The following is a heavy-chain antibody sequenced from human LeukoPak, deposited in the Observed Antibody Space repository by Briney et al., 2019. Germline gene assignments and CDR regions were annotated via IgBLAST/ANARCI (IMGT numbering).Heavy chain of an antibody. D-gene: IGHD6-13*01. Sequence: QSGGSVRLSCVASGLTFSSFSMNWVRQAPGKGLEWVSCISSSSSSIYYADSVKGRFTISRDNAKNSLYLQMNSLRDDDTAVYYCARRLAVDGTRFDYWVQGTLVTVSS. J-gene: IGHJ4*02. V-gene: IGHV3-48*02. CDR1: GLTFSSFS. CDR3: ARRLAVDGTRFDY. CDR2: ISSSSSSI.